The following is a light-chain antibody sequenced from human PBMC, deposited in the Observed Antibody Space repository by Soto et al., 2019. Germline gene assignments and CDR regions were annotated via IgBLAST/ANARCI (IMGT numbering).Light chain of an antibody. J-gene: IGLJ2*01. CDR3: SSFTSSTTLVL. CDR1: NSDVGGYDS. Sequence: QSVLTQPASVSGSTGQSITISCTGTNSDVGGYDSVSWYQQHPGKAPKLIIFDVSHRPSGISDRFSGSKSGNTASLTISGLHAEDEADYHCSSFTSSTTLVLFGGGTKLTVL. V-gene: IGLV2-14*03. CDR2: DVS.